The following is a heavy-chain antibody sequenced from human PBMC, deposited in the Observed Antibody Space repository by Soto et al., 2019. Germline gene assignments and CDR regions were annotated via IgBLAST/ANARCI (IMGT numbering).Heavy chain of an antibody. CDR3: VRDDSGLVPGGYYYGMDV. CDR1: GDSFTNYY. D-gene: IGHD5-18*01. CDR2: IFFSGTT. Sequence: SETLSLTCTVSGDSFTNYYWSWIRQPPGKGLEWIGNIFFSGTTNYNPSLKSRVTMSVDTSKNQFSLKLSSVTAADTAIYYCVRDDSGLVPGGYYYGMDVWGQGTTVTVS. J-gene: IGHJ6*02. V-gene: IGHV4-59*01.